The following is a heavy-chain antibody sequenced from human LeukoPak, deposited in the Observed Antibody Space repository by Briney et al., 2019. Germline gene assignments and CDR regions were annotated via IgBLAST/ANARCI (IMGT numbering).Heavy chain of an antibody. Sequence: GGSLRLSCAASGFTFSSYVMTWVRQAPGKGLEWVSGISGSGGYTYYADSVKGRFSISRDNSKNTLYLQMNSLRAEDTAVYFCAKKMAGAYYFDYWGQGTLVTVSS. V-gene: IGHV3-23*01. CDR3: AKKMAGAYYFDY. J-gene: IGHJ4*02. D-gene: IGHD6-19*01. CDR2: ISGSGGYT. CDR1: GFTFSSYV.